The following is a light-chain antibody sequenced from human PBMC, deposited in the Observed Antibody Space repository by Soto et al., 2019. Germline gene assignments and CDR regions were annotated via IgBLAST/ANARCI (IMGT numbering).Light chain of an antibody. CDR1: SSDVGGYTY. J-gene: IGLJ1*01. CDR3: SSYTGSSYV. Sequence: QSVLTQPASVSGSPRQSITISCTGASSDVGGYTYVSWYQQHPGKAPKLMIYEVNNRPSGVSNRFSGSKSGNTASLTISGLQAEDEADYYCSSYTGSSYVFGTGTKVTV. CDR2: EVN. V-gene: IGLV2-14*01.